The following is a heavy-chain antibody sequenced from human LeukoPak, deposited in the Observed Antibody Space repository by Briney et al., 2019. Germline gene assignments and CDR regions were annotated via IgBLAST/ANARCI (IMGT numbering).Heavy chain of an antibody. D-gene: IGHD2-2*01. V-gene: IGHV6-1*01. Sequence: SQTLSLTCAISGDSVSSNSAAWNWIRQSPSRGLEWLGRTYYRSKWYNDYAVSVKSRITINPDTSKNQFSLQPNSVTPEDTAVYYCARDRTRYCSSTSCYGWYNWFDPWGQGTLVTVSS. CDR1: GDSVSSNSAA. CDR2: TYYRSKWYN. CDR3: ARDRTRYCSSTSCYGWYNWFDP. J-gene: IGHJ5*02.